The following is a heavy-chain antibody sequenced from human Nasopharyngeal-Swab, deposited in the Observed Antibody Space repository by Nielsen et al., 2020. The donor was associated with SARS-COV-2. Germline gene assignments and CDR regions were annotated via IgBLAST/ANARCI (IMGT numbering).Heavy chain of an antibody. CDR2: ISAYNGNT. CDR1: GYTFTSYG. CDR3: ARDDSSNYDFWSGYHTSFDY. D-gene: IGHD3-3*01. V-gene: IGHV1-18*01. J-gene: IGHJ4*02. Sequence: ASVKVSCKASGYTFTSYGISWVRQAPGQGLEWMGWISAYNGNTNYAQKLQVRVTMTTDTSTSTPYMELRSLRSADTAVYYCARDDSSNYDFWSGYHTSFDYWGQETLVTVSS.